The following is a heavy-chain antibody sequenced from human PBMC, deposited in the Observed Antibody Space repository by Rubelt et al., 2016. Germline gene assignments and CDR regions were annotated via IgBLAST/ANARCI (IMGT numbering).Heavy chain of an antibody. D-gene: IGHD1-26*01. V-gene: IGHV3-33*01. Sequence: GGGVVQPGRSLRLSCAASGFTFRTYGMHWVRQAPGKGLEWVAVIWYDGGYKYNADSVQGRFTISRDNAKNTLFLQMSSLRVEDTAVYYCASGELPTAFNIWGQGTMVTVSS. J-gene: IGHJ3*02. CDR2: IWYDGGYK. CDR1: GFTFRTYG. CDR3: ASGELPTAFNI.